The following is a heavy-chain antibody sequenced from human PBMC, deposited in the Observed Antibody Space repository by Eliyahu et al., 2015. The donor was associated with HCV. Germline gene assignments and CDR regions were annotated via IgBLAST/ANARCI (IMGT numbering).Heavy chain of an antibody. D-gene: IGHD2-2*01. Sequence: QVQQEPWGAGLLKPSEPLSPXXTVHGGPFSAYSWSXIRQPPGKGLEWVGEITHSGSTNYNPSLKRRVTISMDKSKNQFSLMLNSVTAADTAIYYCAVVPAAVGSFYNWFDPWGQGTLVTVSS. V-gene: IGHV4-34*02. CDR3: AVVPAAVGSFYNWFDP. CDR2: ITHSGST. CDR1: GGPFSAYS. J-gene: IGHJ5*02.